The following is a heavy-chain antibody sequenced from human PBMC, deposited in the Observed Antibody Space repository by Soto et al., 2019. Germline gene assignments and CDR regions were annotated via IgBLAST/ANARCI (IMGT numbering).Heavy chain of an antibody. V-gene: IGHV4-4*02. CDR2: IYHSGST. CDR1: GGSISSSNW. CDR3: ARAPTHMPYSSSFILDY. D-gene: IGHD6-13*01. Sequence: QVQLQESGPGLVKPSGTLSLTCAVSGGSISSSNWWSWVRQPPGKGLEWIGEIYHSGSTNYNPSLKSRVTISVDKSKNQFALKLSSVTAADTAVYYCARAPTHMPYSSSFILDYWGQGTLVTVSS. J-gene: IGHJ4*02.